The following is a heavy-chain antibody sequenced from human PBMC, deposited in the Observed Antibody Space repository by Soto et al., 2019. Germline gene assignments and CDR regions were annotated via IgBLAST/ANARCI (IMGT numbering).Heavy chain of an antibody. Sequence: SETLSLTCTVSGESVKSGSYYWSWIRPPPGRGLWWIGYIHYRGNTRYHPSLKSRVAMPLATSTKQISLKLTCVRAADTAVYYCAKHATWSPGGLDSWGQGPL. CDR1: GESVKSGSYY. CDR3: AKHATWSPGGLDS. CDR2: IHYRGNT. V-gene: IGHV4-61*01. J-gene: IGHJ5*01. D-gene: IGHD2-2*01.